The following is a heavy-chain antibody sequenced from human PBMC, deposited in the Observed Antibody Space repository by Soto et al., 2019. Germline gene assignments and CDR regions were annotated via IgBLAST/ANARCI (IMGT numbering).Heavy chain of an antibody. CDR2: ISSSSSYI. Sequence: GGSLRLSCAASGFTFSNYAMSWVRQAPGKGLEWVSSISSSSSYIYYADTVKGRFTISRDNAKNTLYLQMNSLRAEDTAMYYCARQASFDYWGRGTVVTVSS. V-gene: IGHV3-21*01. CDR1: GFTFSNYA. J-gene: IGHJ4*02. CDR3: ARQASFDY.